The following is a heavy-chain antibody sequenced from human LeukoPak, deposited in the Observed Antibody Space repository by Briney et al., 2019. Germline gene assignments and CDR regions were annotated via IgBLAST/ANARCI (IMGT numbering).Heavy chain of an antibody. J-gene: IGHJ6*02. CDR2: ISGGGDT. CDR1: GFTVSGTY. V-gene: IGHV3-66*01. D-gene: IGHD3-10*01. Sequence: GGSLRLSCAPSGFTVSGTYMSWVRQAPGKGLEWVSIISGGGDTFYAGSVKGRFTISRDTSKNTLYLQMNDLRAEDTAVYYCAGRGSGYYYGMNFWGQGTTVTVSS. CDR3: AGRGSGYYYGMNF.